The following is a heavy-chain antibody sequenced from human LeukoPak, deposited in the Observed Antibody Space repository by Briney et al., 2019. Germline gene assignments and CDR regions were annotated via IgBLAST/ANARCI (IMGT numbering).Heavy chain of an antibody. D-gene: IGHD6-19*01. CDR3: ARGGIQVSGIDEIDY. CDR2: IGISGDT. CDR1: GFTLRSYD. Sequence: QPGGSLRLSCAASGFTLRSYDMHWVRQVTGKGLEWVSAIGISGDTYYQGSVKGRFTISRENAKNSLYLQMNSLTAGDTAVYYCARGGIQVSGIDEIDYWGQGTLVTVSS. V-gene: IGHV3-13*01. J-gene: IGHJ4*02.